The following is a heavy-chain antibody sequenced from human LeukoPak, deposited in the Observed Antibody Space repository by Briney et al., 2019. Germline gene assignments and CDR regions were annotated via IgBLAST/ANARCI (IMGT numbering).Heavy chain of an antibody. J-gene: IGHJ5*02. CDR3: AKDDNYIRFLS. CDR1: GFTFSSHG. Sequence: GGSLRLSCAASGFTFSSHGMNWVRQAPGKGLEWVSGISGGGGNTYYADSVKGRFTISRDNSRNTLYLQMNSLRAEDTAVYYCAKDDNYIRFLSWGQGTLVTVSS. D-gene: IGHD3-16*01. CDR2: ISGGGGNT. V-gene: IGHV3-23*01.